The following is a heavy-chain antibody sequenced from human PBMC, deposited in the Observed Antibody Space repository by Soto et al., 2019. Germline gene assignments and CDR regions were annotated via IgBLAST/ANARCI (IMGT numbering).Heavy chain of an antibody. CDR3: AFHDSSGARSFQH. Sequence: QVQLQESGPGLVKPSQTLSLTCTVSGGSISSGRYYWSWIRQHPGKGLEWIGYIYYSGSTYSNPCLKSRVTISVDTSKNQFPLKLSSVTAADTAVSSCAFHDSSGARSFQHWGQGALVTVSS. D-gene: IGHD3-22*01. V-gene: IGHV4-31*03. J-gene: IGHJ1*01. CDR2: IYYSGST. CDR1: GGSISSGRYY.